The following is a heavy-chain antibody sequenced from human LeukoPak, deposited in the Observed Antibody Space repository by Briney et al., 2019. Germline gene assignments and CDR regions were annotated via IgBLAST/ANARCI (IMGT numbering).Heavy chain of an antibody. V-gene: IGHV4-4*07. CDR3: ARVWGSAYYDSSGYYPRYMDV. CDR1: GGSISSYY. CDR2: IYTSGST. Sequence: SKTLSLTCTVSGGSISSYYWSWIRQPAGKGLEWIGRIYTSGSTNYNPSLKSRVTMSVDTSKNQFSLKLSSVTAADTAVYYCARVWGSAYYDSSGYYPRYMDVWGKGTTVTVSS. D-gene: IGHD3-22*01. J-gene: IGHJ6*03.